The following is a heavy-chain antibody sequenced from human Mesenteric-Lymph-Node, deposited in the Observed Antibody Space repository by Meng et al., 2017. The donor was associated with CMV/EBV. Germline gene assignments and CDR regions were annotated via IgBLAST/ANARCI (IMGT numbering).Heavy chain of an antibody. J-gene: IGHJ4*02. CDR3: VTSSEETGITGYFDS. Sequence: GESLKISCAASGFNFDDYGMSWVRQAPGKGLEWVSGINWNGGATTYADSLKARFTISRDNAKNSLYLQMDSLSAEDTALYYCVTSSEETGITGYFDSWGQGTLVTVSS. D-gene: IGHD1-1*01. CDR2: INWNGGAT. CDR1: GFNFDDYG. V-gene: IGHV3-20*04.